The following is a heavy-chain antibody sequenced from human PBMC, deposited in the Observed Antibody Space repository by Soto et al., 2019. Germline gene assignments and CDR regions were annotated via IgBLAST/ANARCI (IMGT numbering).Heavy chain of an antibody. CDR3: ATYSSSWYYFDY. Sequence: QVQLVESGGGVVQPGRSLRLSCAASGFTFSSYGMHWVRQAPGKGLEWVAVIWYDGSNKYYADSVKGRFTISRDNSKNTLYLQMNSLRAEDTAVYYCATYSSSWYYFDYWGQGTLVTVYS. V-gene: IGHV3-33*01. CDR1: GFTFSSYG. D-gene: IGHD6-13*01. J-gene: IGHJ4*02. CDR2: IWYDGSNK.